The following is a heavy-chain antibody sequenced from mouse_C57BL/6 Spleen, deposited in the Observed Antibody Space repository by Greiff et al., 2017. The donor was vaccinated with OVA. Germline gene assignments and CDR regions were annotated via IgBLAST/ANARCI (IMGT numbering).Heavy chain of an antibody. J-gene: IGHJ2*01. Sequence: EVKLEESVAELVRPGASVKLSCTASGFNIKNTYMHWVKQRPEQGLEWIGRIDPANGNTKYAPKFQGKATITADTSSNTAYLQLSSLTSEDTAIYYCARNYGSSPCYFDYWGQGTTLTVSS. CDR1: GFNIKNTY. D-gene: IGHD1-1*01. V-gene: IGHV14-3*01. CDR2: IDPANGNT. CDR3: ARNYGSSPCYFDY.